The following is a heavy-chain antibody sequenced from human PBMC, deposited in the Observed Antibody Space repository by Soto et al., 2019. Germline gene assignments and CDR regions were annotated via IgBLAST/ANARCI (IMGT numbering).Heavy chain of an antibody. D-gene: IGHD3-22*01. CDR3: ASVGMYYYDSSGYYDY. J-gene: IGHJ4*02. CDR1: GFTFSSYA. V-gene: IGHV3-30-3*01. CDR2: ISYDGSNK. Sequence: QVQLVESGGGVVQPGRSLRLSCAASGFTFSSYAMHWVRQAPGKGLEWVAVISYDGSNKYYADSVKGRFTISRDNSKNTLYLQMNSLRAEDTAVYYCASVGMYYYDSSGYYDYWGQGTLVTVSS.